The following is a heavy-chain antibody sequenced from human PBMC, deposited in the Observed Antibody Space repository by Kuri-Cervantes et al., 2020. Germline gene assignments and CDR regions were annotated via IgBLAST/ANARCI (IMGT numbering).Heavy chain of an antibody. V-gene: IGHV3-30*03. CDR2: ISYDGSNK. CDR3: ARDRPADY. CDR1: GFTFSSYA. Sequence: GGSLRLSCAASGFTFSSYAMSWVRQAPGKGLEWVAVISYDGSNKYYADSVKGRFTISRDNSKNTLYLQMNSLRAEDTAVYYCARDRPADYWGQGTLVTVSS. D-gene: IGHD6-6*01. J-gene: IGHJ4*02.